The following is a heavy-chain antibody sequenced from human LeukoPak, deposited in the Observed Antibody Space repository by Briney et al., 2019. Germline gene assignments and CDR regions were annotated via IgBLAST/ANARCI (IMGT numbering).Heavy chain of an antibody. D-gene: IGHD3-16*01. CDR3: AKYDFYCWGSYEYKRYYFDY. Sequence: GTPLLISCKASGYSITSYWSAWVRQLPGKGLEWMGIIYPGDSDTRYSPSFQSQVTISAVPSISTASLQWSSLKASDTAMYYCAKYDFYCWGSYEYKRYYFDYWGQGTLVTVSS. CDR2: IYPGDSDT. CDR1: GYSITSYW. V-gene: IGHV5-51*01. J-gene: IGHJ4*02.